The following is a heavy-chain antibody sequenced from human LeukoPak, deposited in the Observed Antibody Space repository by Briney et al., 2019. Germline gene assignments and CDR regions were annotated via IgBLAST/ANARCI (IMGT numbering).Heavy chain of an antibody. CDR2: ISGSGGST. CDR3: AKTAEYCTNGVCYLSGIDY. D-gene: IGHD2-8*01. V-gene: IGHV3-23*01. CDR1: GFSFSGYE. Sequence: GGSLRLSCAASGFSFSGYEMSWVRQAPGRGLEWVSAISGSGGSTYYADSVKGRFTISRDNSENTLYLQMNSLRAEDTAVYYCAKTAEYCTNGVCYLSGIDYWGQGTLVTVSS. J-gene: IGHJ4*02.